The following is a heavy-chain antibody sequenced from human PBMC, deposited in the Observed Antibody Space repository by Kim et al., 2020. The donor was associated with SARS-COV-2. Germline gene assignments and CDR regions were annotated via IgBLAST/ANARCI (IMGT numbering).Heavy chain of an antibody. J-gene: IGHJ3*02. CDR3: ARNKPSDSSGYYHAFDI. D-gene: IGHD3-22*01. V-gene: IGHV4-4*02. CDR1: GGSISSSNW. Sequence: SETLSLTCAVSGGSISSSNWWSWVRQPPGKGLEWIGEIYHSGSTNYNPSLKSRVTISVDKSKNQFSLKLSSVTAADTAVYYCARNKPSDSSGYYHAFDIWGQGTMVTVSS. CDR2: IYHSGST.